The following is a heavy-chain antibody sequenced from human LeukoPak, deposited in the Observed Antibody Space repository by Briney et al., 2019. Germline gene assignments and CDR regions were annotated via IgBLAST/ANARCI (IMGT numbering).Heavy chain of an antibody. Sequence: SQTLSLTCAISGDSVSSNSAAWNWTRQSPSRGLEWLGRTYYRSKWYNDYAVSVKSRITINPDTSKNQFSLQLNSVTPEDTAVYYCARESYSSSWSLPYYFDYWGQGTLVTVSS. J-gene: IGHJ4*02. CDR2: TYYRSKWYN. V-gene: IGHV6-1*01. CDR3: ARESYSSSWSLPYYFDY. D-gene: IGHD6-13*01. CDR1: GDSVSSNSAA.